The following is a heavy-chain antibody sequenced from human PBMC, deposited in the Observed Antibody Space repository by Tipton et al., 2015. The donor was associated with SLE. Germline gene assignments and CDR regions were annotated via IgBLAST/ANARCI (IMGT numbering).Heavy chain of an antibody. Sequence: SLRLSCAASGFTFSRFAMHWVRQAPGKGPEYVSAITSDGVSIYYADSVKGRFTISRDNSKNTVFLHMGRMRLEDMAVYYCARGSHWGQGPLVSVSS. V-gene: IGHV3-64*02. CDR1: GFTFSRFA. J-gene: IGHJ4*02. CDR2: ITSDGVSI. CDR3: ARGSH.